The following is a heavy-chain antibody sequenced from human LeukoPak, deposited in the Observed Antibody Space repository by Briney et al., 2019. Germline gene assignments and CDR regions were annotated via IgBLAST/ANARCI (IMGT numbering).Heavy chain of an antibody. CDR2: IIPILGIA. J-gene: IGHJ3*02. D-gene: IGHD2-21*01. V-gene: IGHV1-69*04. CDR1: GGTFSSYT. CDR3: ARETVVVIAHDAFDI. Sequence: SVKVSCKASGGTFSSYTISWVRQAPGQGLEWMGRIIPILGIANYAQKFQVRVTITADKSTSTAYMELSSLRSEDTAVYYCARETVVVIAHDAFDIWGQGTMVTVSS.